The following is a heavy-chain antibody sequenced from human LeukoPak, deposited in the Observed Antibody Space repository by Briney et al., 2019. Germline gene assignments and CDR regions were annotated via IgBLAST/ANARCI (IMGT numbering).Heavy chain of an antibody. CDR1: GYTFTSYD. CDR3: ARDGSGSYYNTLNWFDP. D-gene: IGHD3-10*01. Sequence: ASVKVSCKASGYTFTSYDINWVRQAPGQGLEWMGWMNPNSGNAGYAQKFQGRVTMTTDTSTSTAYRELSSLRSDDMAVYYCARDGSGSYYNTLNWFDPWGQETLATVSS. J-gene: IGHJ5*02. V-gene: IGHV1-8*01. CDR2: MNPNSGNA.